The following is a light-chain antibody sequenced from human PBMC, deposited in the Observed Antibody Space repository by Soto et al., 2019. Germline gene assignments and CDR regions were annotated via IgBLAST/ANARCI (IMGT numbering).Light chain of an antibody. CDR2: GAS. Sequence: DIQLTQSPSFLSASVGDRVTITCRASQGISTYLAWYLQRPGKAPKLLIYGASTLQSGFPSRFRGSGSGTEFNLTISSLQPEDFGTYYCQQLNSDWYAFGQGTKLEIK. CDR3: QQLNSDWYA. J-gene: IGKJ2*01. CDR1: QGISTY. V-gene: IGKV1-9*01.